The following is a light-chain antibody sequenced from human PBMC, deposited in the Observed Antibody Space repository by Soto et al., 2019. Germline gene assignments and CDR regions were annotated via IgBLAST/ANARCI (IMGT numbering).Light chain of an antibody. CDR1: SSDVGGYNY. V-gene: IGLV2-11*01. CDR3: CSYAGSHYV. CDR2: DVS. Sequence: QSVLTQPRSVSGSPGQSVTISCTGTSSDVGGYNYVPWYQQHPGKAPKLMIYDVSKRPSGVPDRFSGSKSGNTASLTISGLQAEDEADYYCCSYAGSHYVFGTGTKVTVL. J-gene: IGLJ1*01.